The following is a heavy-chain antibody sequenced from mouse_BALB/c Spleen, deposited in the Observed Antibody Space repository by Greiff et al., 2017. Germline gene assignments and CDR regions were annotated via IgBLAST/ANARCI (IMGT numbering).Heavy chain of an antibody. CDR1: GFTFTDYY. Sequence: EVHVVESGGGLVQPGGSLRLSCATSGFTFTDYYMSWVRQPPGKALEWLGFIRNKANGYTTEYSASVKGRFTISRDNSQSILYLQMNTLRAEDSATYYCARSYDGYYAYAMDYWGQGTSVTVSS. J-gene: IGHJ4*01. CDR2: IRNKANGYTT. D-gene: IGHD2-3*01. V-gene: IGHV7-3*02. CDR3: ARSYDGYYAYAMDY.